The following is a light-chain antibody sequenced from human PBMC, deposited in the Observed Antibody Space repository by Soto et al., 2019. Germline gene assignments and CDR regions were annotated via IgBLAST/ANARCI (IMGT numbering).Light chain of an antibody. CDR1: QSISSW. Sequence: IQMTQSPSPLSASVGDRVTITCRASQSISSWLAWYQQKPGKAPKLLIYKASSLESGVPSRFSGSGSGTEFTLTISSLQPDDFATYYCQQYNSYSTWTFGQGAKV. V-gene: IGKV1-5*03. CDR3: QQYNSYSTWT. CDR2: KAS. J-gene: IGKJ1*01.